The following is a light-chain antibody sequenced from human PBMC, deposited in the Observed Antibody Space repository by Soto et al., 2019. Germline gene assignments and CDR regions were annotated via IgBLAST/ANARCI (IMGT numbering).Light chain of an antibody. J-gene: IGKJ5*01. CDR3: QQYDREPIT. CDR2: GAS. V-gene: IGKV3-20*01. CDR1: QPISKRL. Sequence: EIVMTQSPATLSVSPGGRATLSCTASQPISKRLLAWYQQKRGQSPRIXIYGASSRATGIPDRFIGSGSGTEFTLTISRLEPEDFEVYACQQYDREPITFGQGTRLEIK.